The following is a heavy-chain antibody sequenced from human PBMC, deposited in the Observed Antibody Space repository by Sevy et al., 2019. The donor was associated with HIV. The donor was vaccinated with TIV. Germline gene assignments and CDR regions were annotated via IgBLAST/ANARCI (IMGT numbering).Heavy chain of an antibody. V-gene: IGHV3-7*01. J-gene: IGHJ4*02. CDR3: ARNSGN. CDR1: GFTFTNFW. CDR2: VNNDGSGQ. D-gene: IGHD6-19*01. Sequence: GGSLRLSCAASGFTFTNFWMSWVRQAPGKGLEWVANVNNDGSGQKDADSVKGRFIISRDNAKNSLYLQMNSLRTEDTAVYYCARNSGNWGQGTLVTVSS.